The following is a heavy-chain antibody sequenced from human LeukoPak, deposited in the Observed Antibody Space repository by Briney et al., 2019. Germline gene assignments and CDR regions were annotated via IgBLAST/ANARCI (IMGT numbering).Heavy chain of an antibody. CDR3: ARLQSIVGATGWFDP. CDR2: IYYSGST. CDR1: GGSISSYY. Sequence: SETLSLTCTVSGGSISSYYWSWIRQPPGKGLEWIGYIYYSGSTNYNPSLKSRVTISVDTSKNQFSLKLSSVTAADTAVCYCARLQSIVGATGWFDPWGQGTLVTVSS. J-gene: IGHJ5*02. D-gene: IGHD1-26*01. V-gene: IGHV4-59*01.